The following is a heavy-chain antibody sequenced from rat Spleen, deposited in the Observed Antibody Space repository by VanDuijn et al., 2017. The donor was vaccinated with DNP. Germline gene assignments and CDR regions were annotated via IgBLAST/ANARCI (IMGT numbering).Heavy chain of an antibody. D-gene: IGHD1-12*02. CDR3: TTYYYDVSYYPHWFAY. CDR2: ISTGGGNT. V-gene: IGHV5S13*01. J-gene: IGHJ3*01. Sequence: EVQLVESGGGLVQPGRSLKLSCAASGFTFSNYGMAWVRQAPKKGLEWVATISTGGGNTYYRDSVKGRFTISRENAKSTLYLQMDSLRSEDTATYYCTTYYYDVSYYPHWFAYWGQGTLVTVSS. CDR1: GFTFSNYG.